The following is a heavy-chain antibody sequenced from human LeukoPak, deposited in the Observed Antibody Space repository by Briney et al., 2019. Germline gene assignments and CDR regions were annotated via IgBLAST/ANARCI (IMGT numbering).Heavy chain of an antibody. V-gene: IGHV1-2*02. D-gene: IGHD1-26*01. CDR3: AKDSDSGSYEFDY. CDR2: INPNSGGT. Sequence: GASVKVSCKASGYTFTGYYMHWVRQAPGQGLEWMGWINPNSGGTNYAQKFQGRVTMTRDTSISTAYMELSRLRSDVTAVYYCAKDSDSGSYEFDYWGQGTLVTVSS. J-gene: IGHJ4*02. CDR1: GYTFTGYY.